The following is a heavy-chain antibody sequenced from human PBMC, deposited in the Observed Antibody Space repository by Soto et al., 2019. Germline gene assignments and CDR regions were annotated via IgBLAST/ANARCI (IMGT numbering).Heavy chain of an antibody. J-gene: IGHJ6*02. CDR2: INAGNGNT. CDR1: GYTFTSYA. CDR3: AGDPLQQFSGYYNYYNGMNV. Sequence: GASVKVSCKASGYTFTSYAMHWVRQAPGQRLEWMGWINAGNGNTKYSQKFQGRVTITRDTSASTAYMELSSLRSEDTAVYYCAGDPLQQFSGYYNYYNGMNVGGQGPRFT. V-gene: IGHV1-3*01. D-gene: IGHD3-22*01.